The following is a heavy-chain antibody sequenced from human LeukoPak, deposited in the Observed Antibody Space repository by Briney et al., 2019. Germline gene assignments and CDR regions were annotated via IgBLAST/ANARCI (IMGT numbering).Heavy chain of an antibody. Sequence: SETLSLTCTVSGGSISSGGYYWSWIRQPPVEGLEWIGYIYHSGSTYYNPSLKSRVTISVDRSKNQFSLKLSSVTAADTAVYYCARDPADYDFWSGGFDYWGQGTLVTVSS. CDR3: ARDPADYDFWSGGFDY. CDR2: IYHSGST. J-gene: IGHJ4*02. D-gene: IGHD3-3*01. CDR1: GGSISSGGYY. V-gene: IGHV4-30-2*01.